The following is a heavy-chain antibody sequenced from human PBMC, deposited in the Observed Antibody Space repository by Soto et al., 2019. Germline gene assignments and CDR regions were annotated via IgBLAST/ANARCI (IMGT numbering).Heavy chain of an antibody. V-gene: IGHV4-30-4*01. D-gene: IGHD3-10*01. CDR1: GGSISSGDYY. J-gene: IGHJ5*02. CDR2: IYYRGST. Sequence: SETLSLTCTVSGGSISSGDYYWSWIRQPPGKGLEWIGYIYYRGSTYYNPSLKSRVTISVDTSKNQFSLKLSSVTAADTAVYYCASESYGSGSYYNRWFDPWGQGTLVTVSS. CDR3: ASESYGSGSYYNRWFDP.